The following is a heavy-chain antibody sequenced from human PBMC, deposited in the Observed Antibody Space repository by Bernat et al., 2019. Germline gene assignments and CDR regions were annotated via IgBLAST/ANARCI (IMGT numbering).Heavy chain of an antibody. V-gene: IGHV3-15*07. D-gene: IGHD5-18*01. CDR2: IKSKTDVGTT. Sequence: EVQLVESGGGLVKPGGSLRLSCAASGFTFSNAWMNWVRQAPGKGLEWVGRIKSKTDVGTTDYAAPVKGRFTISRDDSKNTLYLQMNSLKTEDTAVYSCTASYGYDYYYDYWGQGALVTVSS. CDR1: GFTFSNAW. CDR3: TASYGYDYYYDY. J-gene: IGHJ4*02.